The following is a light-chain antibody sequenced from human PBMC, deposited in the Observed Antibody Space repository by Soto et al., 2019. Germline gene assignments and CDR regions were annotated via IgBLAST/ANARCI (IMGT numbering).Light chain of an antibody. CDR3: QQYETFSGT. J-gene: IGKJ1*01. CDR2: DAS. Sequence: GDRVTITCRASQSISTYLAWYQQKPGKAPKLLIYDASALPRGVPSRFSGSGSGTKFTLTIASLQPDDFATYYCQQYETFSGTFGPGTKVDI. V-gene: IGKV1-5*01. CDR1: QSISTY.